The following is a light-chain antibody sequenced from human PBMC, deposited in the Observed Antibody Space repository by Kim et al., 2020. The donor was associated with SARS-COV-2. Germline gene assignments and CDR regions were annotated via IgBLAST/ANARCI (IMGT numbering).Light chain of an antibody. V-gene: IGKV1-33*01. Sequence: DTQMTQSPSSLSASVGDRVTITCRASQVISNYLNWYQQKPGKAPKLLIYDTSNLETGVPSRFSGSGSGTDFTFTITNLQPEDIATYYCQQYDNPYTFGQGTKLEI. CDR1: QVISNY. CDR3: QQYDNPYT. J-gene: IGKJ2*01. CDR2: DTS.